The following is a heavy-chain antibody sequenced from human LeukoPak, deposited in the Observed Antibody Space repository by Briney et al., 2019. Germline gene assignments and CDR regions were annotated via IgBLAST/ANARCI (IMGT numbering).Heavy chain of an antibody. Sequence: GGSLRLSCAASGCTFSNYNMNWVRQAPGKGLEWVSSISSSSSYIYCADSVKGRFTISRDNTKNSLYLQMNSLRAEDTAVYYCARDSPYGTAGYWGQGTLVTVSS. CDR2: ISSSSSYI. CDR1: GCTFSNYN. V-gene: IGHV3-21*01. J-gene: IGHJ4*02. CDR3: ARDSPYGTAGY. D-gene: IGHD2-8*02.